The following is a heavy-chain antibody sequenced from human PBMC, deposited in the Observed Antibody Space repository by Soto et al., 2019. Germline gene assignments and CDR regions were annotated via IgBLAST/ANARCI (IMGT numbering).Heavy chain of an antibody. D-gene: IGHD5-12*01. Sequence: ASVKVSCKASGYTFTGYYMHWVRQAPGQGLEWMGWINPNSGGTNYAQKFQGWVTMTRDTSISTAYMELSRLRSDDTAVYYCARDSGTSGYDAYPSDYYYYVDVWGKGTTVTVSS. CDR3: ARDSGTSGYDAYPSDYYYYVDV. J-gene: IGHJ6*03. V-gene: IGHV1-2*04. CDR2: INPNSGGT. CDR1: GYTFTGYY.